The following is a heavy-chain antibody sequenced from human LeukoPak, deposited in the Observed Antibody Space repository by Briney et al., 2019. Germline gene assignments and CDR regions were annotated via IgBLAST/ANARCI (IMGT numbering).Heavy chain of an antibody. CDR1: GFTFSTYW. CDR3: VREGVPDILTGYQPYYFDY. Sequence: PGGPLRLSCAASGFTFSTYWMDWVRQAPGKGLVWVSRINSDGSRTTYADSVKGRFTISRDNAKNTLYLQMNSLRAEDTAVYYCVREGVPDILTGYQPYYFDYWGRGTLVTVSS. V-gene: IGHV3-74*01. CDR2: INSDGSRT. D-gene: IGHD3-9*01. J-gene: IGHJ4*02.